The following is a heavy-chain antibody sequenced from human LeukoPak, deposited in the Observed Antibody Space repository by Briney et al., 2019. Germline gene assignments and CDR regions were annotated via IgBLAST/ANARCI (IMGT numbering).Heavy chain of an antibody. D-gene: IGHD3-10*01. CDR2: LSAIGGGT. J-gene: IGHJ3*02. V-gene: IGHV3-23*01. CDR1: GFSFRNYD. CDR3: AKRLYYGSGPLDI. Sequence: GGSLRLSCAASGFSFRNYDMTWVRQAPGKGLDWVSPLSAIGGGTYSADSVKGRFTISRENSKNTLYLQMSSLRAEDTAIYFCAKRLYYGSGPLDIWGQGTMVTVSS.